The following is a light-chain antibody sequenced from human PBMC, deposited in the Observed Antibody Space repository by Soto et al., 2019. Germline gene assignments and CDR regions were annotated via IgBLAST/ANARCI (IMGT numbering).Light chain of an antibody. CDR3: LQDSKYPRT. Sequence: AIQMTQSPSSLSVSVGDRVTITCRASQDIGTELGWYQQKPGKAPRLLTYGTFSLQSGVPSRFSGSGSGTDFTLTISSLQPDDFATYYCLQDSKYPRTFGQGTKVEVK. CDR2: GTF. CDR1: QDIGTE. J-gene: IGKJ1*01. V-gene: IGKV1-6*01.